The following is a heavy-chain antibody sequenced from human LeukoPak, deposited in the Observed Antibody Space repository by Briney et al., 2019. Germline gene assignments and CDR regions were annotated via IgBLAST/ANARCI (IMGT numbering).Heavy chain of an antibody. CDR2: ISGSGGST. D-gene: IGHD5-18*01. CDR3: AKVLVDTGYYSYYMDV. J-gene: IGHJ6*03. CDR1: GFTFSSYW. Sequence: GGSLRLSCVGSGFTFSSYWMTWVRQAPGKGLEWVSAISGSGGSTYYADSVKGRFTISRDNSKNTLYLQMNSLRAEDTAVYYCAKVLVDTGYYSYYMDVWGKGTTVTVSS. V-gene: IGHV3-23*01.